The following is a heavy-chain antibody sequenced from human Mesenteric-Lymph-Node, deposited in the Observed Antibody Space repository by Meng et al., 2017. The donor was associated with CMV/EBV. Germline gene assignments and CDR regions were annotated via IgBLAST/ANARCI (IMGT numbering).Heavy chain of an antibody. CDR2: IYYSGNT. D-gene: IGHD2-2*02. J-gene: IGHJ5*02. V-gene: IGHV4-30-4*08. CDR1: GGSISSGNYY. Sequence: SGGSISSGNYYWSWIGQPPGKGLEWSGYIYYSGNTYDNPSHKSRVTISVDTSKNQFSLKLSSVTAADTAVYYCARGLQLLYGSWFDPWGQGTLVTVSS. CDR3: ARGLQLLYGSWFDP.